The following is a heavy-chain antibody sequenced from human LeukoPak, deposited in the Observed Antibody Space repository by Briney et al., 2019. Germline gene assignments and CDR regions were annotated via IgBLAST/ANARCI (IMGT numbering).Heavy chain of an antibody. V-gene: IGHV4-59*01. CDR3: ARDDRNDAFDI. CDR2: IYYSGST. Sequence: PSETLSLTCTVSGGSISSYYWSWIRQPPGKGLEWIGYIYYSGSTNYNPSLKSRVTVSVDTSKNQFSLKLSSVTAADTAVYYCARDDRNDAFDIWGQGTMVTVSS. D-gene: IGHD1-14*01. J-gene: IGHJ3*02. CDR1: GGSISSYY.